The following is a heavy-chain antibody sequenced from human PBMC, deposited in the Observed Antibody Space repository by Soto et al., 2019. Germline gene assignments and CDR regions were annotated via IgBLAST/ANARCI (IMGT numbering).Heavy chain of an antibody. CDR2: ISGSGGST. D-gene: IGHD3-10*01. CDR1: GFTFSSYD. Sequence: PGGSLRLSCAASGFTFSSYDMTWVRQDPGKGLEWVSAISGSGGSTNYGDSVKGRFTISRDNSKNTLFMQMNSLRAEDTAVYYCAIRGLTKSEVRGYFDYWGRGTLVTVSS. J-gene: IGHJ4*02. V-gene: IGHV3-23*01. CDR3: AIRGLTKSEVRGYFDY.